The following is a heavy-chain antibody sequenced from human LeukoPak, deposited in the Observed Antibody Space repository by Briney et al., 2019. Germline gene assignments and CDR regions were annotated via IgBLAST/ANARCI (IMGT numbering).Heavy chain of an antibody. V-gene: IGHV1-2*06. Sequence: ASVKASCKASGYTFTGYYMHWVRQAPGQGLEWMGRINPNSGGTNYAQKFQGRVTMTRDTSISTAYMELSRLRSDDTAVYYCARGVADSSGWLFDYWGQGTLVTVSS. J-gene: IGHJ4*02. CDR1: GYTFTGYY. CDR3: ARGVADSSGWLFDY. CDR2: INPNSGGT. D-gene: IGHD6-19*01.